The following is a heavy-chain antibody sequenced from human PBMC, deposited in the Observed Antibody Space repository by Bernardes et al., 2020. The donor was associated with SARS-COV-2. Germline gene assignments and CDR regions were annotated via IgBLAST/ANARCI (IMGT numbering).Heavy chain of an antibody. J-gene: IGHJ2*01. Sequence: AGVKVSCRVSGYTLTELSIHWVRQAPGKGLEWMGGFDPEDGEPIYAQRFQGRVTMTEDTSADTAYMELSSLRSDDTAVDYCATGPTTMTYWYFDLWGRGTLVTVSS. D-gene: IGHD4-17*01. CDR1: GYTLTELS. CDR2: FDPEDGEP. V-gene: IGHV1-24*01. CDR3: ATGPTTMTYWYFDL.